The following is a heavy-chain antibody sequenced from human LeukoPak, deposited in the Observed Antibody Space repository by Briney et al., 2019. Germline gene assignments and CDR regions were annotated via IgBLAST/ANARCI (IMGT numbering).Heavy chain of an antibody. CDR2: ISGSGGST. D-gene: IGHD6-13*01. CDR1: RFTFSYYA. Sequence: GGSLRLSCAASRFTFSYYAMSWVRQAPGKGLEWVSGISGSGGSTYYADSVKGRFTISRDNSKNTLYLQMNSLRAEDTAVYYCAKDPRIAAAGTNGWFDPWGQGTLVTVSS. V-gene: IGHV3-23*01. CDR3: AKDPRIAAAGTNGWFDP. J-gene: IGHJ5*02.